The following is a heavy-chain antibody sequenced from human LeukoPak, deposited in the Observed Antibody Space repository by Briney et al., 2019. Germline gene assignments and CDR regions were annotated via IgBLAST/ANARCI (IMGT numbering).Heavy chain of an antibody. D-gene: IGHD6-13*01. Sequence: GRSLRLSCAASGFTFSSYGMHWVRQAPGKGLEWVSAISGSGGSTYYADSVKGRFTISRDNAKNTVYLQMNSLRPEDTAVYYCAKDGGSWSNWFDPWGQGTLVTVSS. CDR3: AKDGGSWSNWFDP. V-gene: IGHV3-NL1*01. J-gene: IGHJ5*02. CDR2: ISGSGGST. CDR1: GFTFSSYG.